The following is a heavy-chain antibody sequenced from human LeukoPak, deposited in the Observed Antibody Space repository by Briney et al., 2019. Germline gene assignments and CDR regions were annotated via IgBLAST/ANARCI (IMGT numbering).Heavy chain of an antibody. Sequence: GGSLRLSCAASGFTFNTYEMNWVRQAPGKGLEWVSAISGSGGSTYYADSVKGRFTISRDNSKNTLYLQMNSLRAEDTAVYYCAKEGADDFWSGYNNWFDPWGQGTLVTVSS. J-gene: IGHJ5*02. CDR1: GFTFNTYE. CDR3: AKEGADDFWSGYNNWFDP. V-gene: IGHV3-23*01. CDR2: ISGSGGST. D-gene: IGHD3-3*01.